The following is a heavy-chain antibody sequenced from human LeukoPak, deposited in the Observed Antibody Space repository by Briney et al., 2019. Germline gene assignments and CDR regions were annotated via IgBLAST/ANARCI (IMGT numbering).Heavy chain of an antibody. CDR2: ISAYNGNT. J-gene: IGHJ3*02. Sequence: ASVKVSCKASGYTFTSYGISWVRQAPGQGLEWMGWISAYNGNTNYAQKLQGRVTMTTDTSTSTAYMELRSLRSDDPAVYYCARDHIAVAGNAAFDIWGQGTMVTVSS. CDR1: GYTFTSYG. V-gene: IGHV1-18*01. CDR3: ARDHIAVAGNAAFDI. D-gene: IGHD6-19*01.